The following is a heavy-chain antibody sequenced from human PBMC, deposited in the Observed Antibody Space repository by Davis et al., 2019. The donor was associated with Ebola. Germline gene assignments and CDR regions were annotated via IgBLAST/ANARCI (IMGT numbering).Heavy chain of an antibody. Sequence: PGGSLRLSCAASGFTVSSNYMSWVRQAPGKGLEWVSVIYSGGNTYYADSVKGRFTISRDNSMNTLYLQMNSLRAEDTAVYYCAKGSVAVALFDYWGQGTLVTVSS. CDR1: GFTVSSNY. V-gene: IGHV3-53*01. CDR3: AKGSVAVALFDY. J-gene: IGHJ4*02. CDR2: IYSGGNT. D-gene: IGHD6-19*01.